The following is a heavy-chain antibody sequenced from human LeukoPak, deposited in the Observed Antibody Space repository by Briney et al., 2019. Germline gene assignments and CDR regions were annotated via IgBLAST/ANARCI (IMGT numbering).Heavy chain of an antibody. Sequence: GGSLRLSCAASGFTFSSYAMHWVRQAPGEGLEYVSAISSNGGSTYYANSVKGRFTISRDNSKNTLYLQMGSLRAEDTAVYYCAKDLLRRSIGYFDYWGQGTLVTVSS. CDR2: ISSNGGST. J-gene: IGHJ4*02. CDR1: GFTFSSYA. D-gene: IGHD2-15*01. V-gene: IGHV3-64*01. CDR3: AKDLLRRSIGYFDY.